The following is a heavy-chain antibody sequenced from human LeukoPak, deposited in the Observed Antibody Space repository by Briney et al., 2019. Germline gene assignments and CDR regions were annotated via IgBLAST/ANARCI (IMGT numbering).Heavy chain of an antibody. Sequence: GGSLRLSCAASGFTFSSYAMSWVRQAPGKGLEWVSAISGSGGSTYYADSVKGRFTISRDNSKNTLYLQMKSLRAEDTAVYYCANGLRRWIQLWLPSGYWGQGTLVTVSS. D-gene: IGHD5-18*01. CDR3: ANGLRRWIQLWLPSGY. J-gene: IGHJ4*02. CDR2: ISGSGGST. V-gene: IGHV3-23*01. CDR1: GFTFSSYA.